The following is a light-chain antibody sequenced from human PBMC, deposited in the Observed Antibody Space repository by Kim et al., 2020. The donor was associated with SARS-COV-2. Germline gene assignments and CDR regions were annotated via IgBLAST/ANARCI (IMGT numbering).Light chain of an antibody. J-gene: IGKJ3*01. V-gene: IGKV1-39*01. CDR2: DTS. CDR1: QTVVRY. Sequence: ASVDDRVTITCRASQTVVRYLSLYQQKPGTAPRLLIYDTSTLRSGVPSRFTGSGSGTDFTLTISSLQPEDFATYYCHQNYRTPFTFGPGTKVDIK. CDR3: HQNYRTPFT.